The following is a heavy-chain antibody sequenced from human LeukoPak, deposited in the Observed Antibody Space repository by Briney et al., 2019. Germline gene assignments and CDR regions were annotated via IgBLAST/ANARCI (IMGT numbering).Heavy chain of an antibody. V-gene: IGHV3-30*03. CDR2: TSYDGSNQ. D-gene: IGHD6-19*01. CDR3: ARDLSRSSGRSAWVYYYYGMDV. J-gene: IGHJ6*02. CDR1: GFTFSLYG. Sequence: GGSLRLSCAASGFTFSLYGMHWVRQAPGKGLEWVAVTSYDGSNQYYADSVKGRFTISRDNSKNTLYVQMNSLRADDTAVYYCARDLSRSSGRSAWVYYYYGMDVWGQGTTVTVSS.